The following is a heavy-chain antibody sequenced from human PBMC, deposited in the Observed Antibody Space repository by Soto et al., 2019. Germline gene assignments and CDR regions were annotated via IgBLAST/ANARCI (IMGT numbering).Heavy chain of an antibody. D-gene: IGHD1-1*01. CDR1: GFMFATYG. V-gene: IGHV1-18*01. J-gene: IGHJ5*02. CDR2: ISAYNGNTNT. CDR3: ARGGQKNVYTSIGP. Sequence: QVQLVQSGGEVKKTGASVEVSCQASGFMFATYGFSWVRQAPGQGLEWMAWISAYNGNTNTYHKKRFQGRFTMTSDSASNTAYMELRSLTPDDTAVYYCARGGQKNVYTSIGPWGQGTLVTVSS.